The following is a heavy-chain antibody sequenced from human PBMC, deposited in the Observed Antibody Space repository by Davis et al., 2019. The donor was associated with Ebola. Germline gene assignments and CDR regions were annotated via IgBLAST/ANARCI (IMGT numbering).Heavy chain of an antibody. V-gene: IGHV4-34*01. CDR2: INHSGST. J-gene: IGHJ5*02. CDR3: ARGHRYCSSTSCANWFDP. D-gene: IGHD2-2*01. Sequence: PSETLSLTCAVYGGSFSGYYWSWIRQPPGKGLEWIGEINHSGSTNYNPSLKSRVTISVDTSKNQFSLKLSSVTAADTAVYYCARGHRYCSSTSCANWFDPWGQGTLVTVSS. CDR1: GGSFSGYY.